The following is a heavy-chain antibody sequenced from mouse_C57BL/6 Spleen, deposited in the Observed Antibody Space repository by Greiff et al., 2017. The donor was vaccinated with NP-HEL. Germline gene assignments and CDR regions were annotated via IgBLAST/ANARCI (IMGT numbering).Heavy chain of an antibody. CDR1: GYAFSSYW. D-gene: IGHD4-1*01. CDR2: IYPGDGDT. Sequence: QVQLKESGAELVKPGASVKISCKASGYAFSSYWMNWVKQRPGKGLEWIGQIYPGDGDTNYNGKFKGKATLTADKSSSTAYMQLSSLTSEDSAVYFCARTGWDGNYAMDYWGQGTSVTVSS. J-gene: IGHJ4*01. V-gene: IGHV1-80*01. CDR3: ARTGWDGNYAMDY.